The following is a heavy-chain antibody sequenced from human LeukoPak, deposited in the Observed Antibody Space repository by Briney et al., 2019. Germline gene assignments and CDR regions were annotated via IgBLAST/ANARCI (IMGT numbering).Heavy chain of an antibody. Sequence: ASVKVSCKLSGDTLTELSMHWVRQSTGKGLEWMGGFDPEEGETIYAQRFQGRVTMTEDTVTDTGHMELSSLTSEDTAVYYCATAGIVPDTGAEFLQHWGQGTLVTVSS. V-gene: IGHV1-24*01. D-gene: IGHD2-15*01. CDR2: FDPEEGET. CDR1: GDTLTELS. CDR3: ATAGIVPDTGAEFLQH. J-gene: IGHJ1*01.